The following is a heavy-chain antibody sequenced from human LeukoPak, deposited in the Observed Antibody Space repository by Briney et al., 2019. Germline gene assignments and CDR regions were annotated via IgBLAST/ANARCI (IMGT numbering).Heavy chain of an antibody. J-gene: IGHJ4*02. D-gene: IGHD2-2*01. CDR1: GFTFSSYA. V-gene: IGHV3-23*01. CDR2: ISGSGGST. Sequence: GGSLRLSCSASGFTFSSYAMSWVRQAPGKGLEWVSVISGSGGSTYHADSVKGRFTISRDNSKNTLYLQMNSLRAEDTAIYYCAKGSSTSCYAANDYWGQGTLVTVSS. CDR3: AKGSSTSCYAANDY.